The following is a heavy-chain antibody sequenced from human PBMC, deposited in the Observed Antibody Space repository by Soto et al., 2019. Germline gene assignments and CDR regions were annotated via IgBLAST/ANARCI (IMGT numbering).Heavy chain of an antibody. J-gene: IGHJ4*02. CDR3: ARGPYYYDSSGSYSPFDY. CDR2: IYHSGST. Sequence: SETLCLTCAGSGGSISSGGYCWSWIRQPPGKGLEWIGYIYHSGSTYYNPSLKSRVTISVDRSKNQFSLKLSSVTAADTAVYYCARGPYYYDSSGSYSPFDYWGQETLVTVSS. D-gene: IGHD3-22*01. CDR1: GGSISSGGYC. V-gene: IGHV4-30-2*01.